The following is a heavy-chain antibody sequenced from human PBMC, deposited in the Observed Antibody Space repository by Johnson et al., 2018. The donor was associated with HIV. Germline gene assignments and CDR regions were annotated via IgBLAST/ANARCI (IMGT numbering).Heavy chain of an antibody. CDR1: GFTFSSYA. V-gene: IGHV3-23*04. J-gene: IGHJ3*02. CDR2: ISGSGGST. D-gene: IGHD6-19*01. Sequence: VQLVESGGGVVRPGGSLRLSCAASGFTFSSYAMSWVRQAPGKGLEWVSAISGSGGSTYYADSVKGRFTISRDNSKNTLYLQMNSLRAEDTAVYYCASTSSGWFYAFDIWGQGTMVTVSS. CDR3: ASTSSGWFYAFDI.